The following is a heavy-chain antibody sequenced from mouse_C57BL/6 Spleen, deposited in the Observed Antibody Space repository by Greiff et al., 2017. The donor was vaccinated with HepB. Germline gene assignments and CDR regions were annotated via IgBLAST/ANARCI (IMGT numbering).Heavy chain of an antibody. D-gene: IGHD1-1*01. J-gene: IGHJ3*01. CDR2: ISSGGDYI. CDR3: TSYYYGSSPAWFAY. CDR1: GFTFSSYA. Sequence: EVQLQESGEGLVKPGGSLKLSCAASGFTFSSYAMSWVRQTPEKRLEWVAYISSGGDYIYYADTVKGRFTISRDNARNTLYLQMSSLKSEDTAMYYCTSYYYGSSPAWFAYWGQGTLVTVSA. V-gene: IGHV5-9-1*02.